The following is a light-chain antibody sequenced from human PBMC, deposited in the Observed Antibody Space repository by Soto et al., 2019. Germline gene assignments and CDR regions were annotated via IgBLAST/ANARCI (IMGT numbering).Light chain of an antibody. Sequence: QSALTQPRSVSGSPGQSVTISCTGTSSDVGGYNCVSWYQQHPGKAPQLIIYDVTQRPSGVPDRFSGSKSGNTASLTISGLQAEDEADYYCSSYTSSSILFGTGTKVTVL. V-gene: IGLV2-11*01. CDR1: SSDVGGYNC. J-gene: IGLJ1*01. CDR3: SSYTSSSIL. CDR2: DVT.